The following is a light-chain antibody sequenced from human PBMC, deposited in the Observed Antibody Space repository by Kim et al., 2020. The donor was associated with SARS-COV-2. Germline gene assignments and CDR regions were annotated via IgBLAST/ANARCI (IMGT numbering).Light chain of an antibody. V-gene: IGKV1-33*01. J-gene: IGKJ2*01. CDR2: DAS. CDR1: QDMSVY. Sequence: DIQLTQSPSSLSASVGDRVTITCQASQDMSVYLNWYQQKPGKAPQLLIYDASNLETGVPSRFSGGGSGTDFTFTISSLQPEDFATYYCQQDDNFGQGTNLEI. CDR3: QQDDN.